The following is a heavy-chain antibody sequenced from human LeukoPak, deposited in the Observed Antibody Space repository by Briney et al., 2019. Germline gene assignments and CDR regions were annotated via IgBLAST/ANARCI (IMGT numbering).Heavy chain of an antibody. CDR2: INHSGST. CDR3: ARNLIPEQLVLNF. CDR1: GGSFSGHY. Sequence: PSETLSLTCAVYGGSFSGHYWSWIRQPPGKGLEWIGEINHSGSTNYNPSLKSRVTMSVDTSKNQFSLNLKSVTPEDTAVYYCARNLIPEQLVLNFWGQGILVTVSS. V-gene: IGHV4-34*01. J-gene: IGHJ4*02. D-gene: IGHD6-13*01.